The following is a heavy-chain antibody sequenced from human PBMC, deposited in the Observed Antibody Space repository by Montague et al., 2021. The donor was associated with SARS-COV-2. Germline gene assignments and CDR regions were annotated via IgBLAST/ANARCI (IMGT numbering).Heavy chain of an antibody. CDR3: ARREMQYSRIWSTGGNWFDA. J-gene: IGHJ5*02. CDR2: IYYSGTT. CDR1: GGSISSGGYY. V-gene: IGHV4-31*03. Sequence: TLSLTCTVSGGSISSGGYYWSWIRQHPGKGLEWIGYIYYSGTTYYNPSLKSRVTISVDTSKNQFSLKLSSVTAADTAVYYCARREMQYSRIWSTGGNWFDAWGQGTLVTVSS. D-gene: IGHD6-13*01.